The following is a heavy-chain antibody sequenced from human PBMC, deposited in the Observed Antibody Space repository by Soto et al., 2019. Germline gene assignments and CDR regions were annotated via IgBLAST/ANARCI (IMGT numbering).Heavy chain of an antibody. CDR2: INHSGST. V-gene: IGHV4-34*08. Sequence: LEPMPLTYTVFGGNIRGYYCRWILKPPGKGLEWIGEINHSGSTNYNPSLKSRVTISVDTSKNQFSLKLSSVTAADTAVYYCATGEDCSSTSCYKGTWFDPRGHGTLVTVSS. CDR3: ATGEDCSSTSCYKGTWFDP. J-gene: IGHJ5*02. D-gene: IGHD2-2*02. CDR1: GGNIRGYY.